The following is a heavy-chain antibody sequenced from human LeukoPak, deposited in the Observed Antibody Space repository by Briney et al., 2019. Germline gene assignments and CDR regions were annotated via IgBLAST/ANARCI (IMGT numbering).Heavy chain of an antibody. CDR2: IYSSGTT. J-gene: IGHJ3*02. CDR1: GGSISDYY. D-gene: IGHD2-15*01. Sequence: SETLSLTCTVSGGSISDYYWSWFRQPPGKGLEWIGYIYSSGTTNSNPSLKNRVTVSMDTSKNQFSLKLTSVTAADTAVYYCARRVLWDIFVVGRSNQHNAFDIWGQGTMVTVSS. CDR3: ARRVLWDIFVVGRSNQHNAFDI. V-gene: IGHV4-59*08.